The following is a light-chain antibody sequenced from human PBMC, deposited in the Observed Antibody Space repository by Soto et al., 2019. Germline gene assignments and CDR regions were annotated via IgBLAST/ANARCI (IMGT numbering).Light chain of an antibody. CDR3: QQYGDSPDTDRWT. CDR1: QSVRSSS. Sequence: ESVLTQSPGTLSLSPGERASLSCRASQSVRSSSLAWYQQKPGQLPRLLLYGASNWATGIPARLSGSVSGTDFTLTISRLEPEDFAVYFCQQYGDSPDTDRWTFGPGKKVEI. V-gene: IGKV3-20*01. J-gene: IGKJ1*01. CDR2: GAS.